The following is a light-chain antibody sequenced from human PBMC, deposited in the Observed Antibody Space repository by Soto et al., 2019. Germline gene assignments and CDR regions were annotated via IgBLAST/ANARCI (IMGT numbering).Light chain of an antibody. V-gene: IGLV2-14*01. Sequence: QSVLTQPAFGSMCPGPSLTMSGTVSSGHVGNYKYVSWYQQHPGKAPNIRSYEVSNRPSGVSNRFSGSKSGNTASLTISGLQAEDETDYYCFSYTSSGTYVFGPGTKVTVL. J-gene: IGLJ1*01. CDR2: EVS. CDR3: FSYTSSGTYV. CDR1: SGHVGNYKY.